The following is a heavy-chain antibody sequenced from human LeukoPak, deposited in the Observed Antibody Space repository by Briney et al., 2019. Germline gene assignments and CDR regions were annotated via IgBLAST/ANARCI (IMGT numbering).Heavy chain of an antibody. J-gene: IGHJ5*02. D-gene: IGHD3-10*01. CDR1: GGSISSSSYY. CDR2: IYYSGST. CDR3: ARALPLIRGVIITSWFDP. Sequence: PSETLSLTRTVSGGSISSSSYYWGWIRQPPGKGLEWIGSIYYSGSTYYNPSLKSRVTISVDTSKNQFSLKLSSVTAADTAVYYCARALPLIRGVIITSWFDPWGQGTLVTVSS. V-gene: IGHV4-39*07.